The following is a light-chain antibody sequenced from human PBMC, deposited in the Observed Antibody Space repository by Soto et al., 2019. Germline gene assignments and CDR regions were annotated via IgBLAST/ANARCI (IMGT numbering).Light chain of an antibody. J-gene: IGKJ3*01. CDR1: ESVRDE. CDR3: QQRSNWPPA. Sequence: EAVLTQTPATLSLSPGERSTLSCRASESVRDELGWYQQKPGQXPRXXIFDSSNRATGIPARFSGSGYGTDVTISISSLEPEDFEVYYCQQRSNWPPAFGPGTKVDIK. V-gene: IGKV3-11*01. CDR2: DSS.